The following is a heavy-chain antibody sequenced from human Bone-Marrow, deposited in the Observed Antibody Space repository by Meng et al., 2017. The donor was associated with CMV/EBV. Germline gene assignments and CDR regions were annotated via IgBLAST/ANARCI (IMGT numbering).Heavy chain of an antibody. D-gene: IGHD3-3*01. CDR3: ARTGITIFGVVNWFAP. CDR2: ISAYNGNT. J-gene: IGHJ5*02. CDR1: GYTFTSYG. Sequence: ASVKVSCKASGYTFTSYGISWVRQAPGQGLEWMGWISAYNGNTNYAQKLQGRVTMTTDTSTSTAYMELRSLRSDDTAVYYCARTGITIFGVVNWFAPWGQGNLVTVSS. V-gene: IGHV1-18*01.